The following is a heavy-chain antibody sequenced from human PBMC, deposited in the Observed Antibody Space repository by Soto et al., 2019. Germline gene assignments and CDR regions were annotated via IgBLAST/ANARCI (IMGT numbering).Heavy chain of an antibody. CDR2: INHSGST. V-gene: IGHV4-34*01. D-gene: IGHD2-15*01. J-gene: IGHJ4*02. Sequence: SETLSLTCAVYGGSFSGYYWSWIRQPPGKGLEWIGEINHSGSTNYNPSLKSRVTISVDTSKNQFSLKLSSVTAADTAVYYCARDIGSHAYAEGYWGQGIQVTVSS. CDR3: ARDIGSHAYAEGY. CDR1: GGSFSGYY.